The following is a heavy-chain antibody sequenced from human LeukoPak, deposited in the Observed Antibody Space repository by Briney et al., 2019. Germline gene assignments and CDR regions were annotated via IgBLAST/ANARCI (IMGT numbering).Heavy chain of an antibody. V-gene: IGHV3-53*01. D-gene: IGHD1-1*01. CDR2: IYSGGST. CDR1: RFTVSSNY. J-gene: IGHJ4*02. Sequence: GGSVSLYCAASRFTVSSNYMSWLRQAPGQGLEWVSDIYSGGSTYYADSLKSRFTISGDTSKTALYLQMNSLTAEDTAVYCCGKEKVPSDYWGQGNLVTVSS. CDR3: GKEKVPSDY.